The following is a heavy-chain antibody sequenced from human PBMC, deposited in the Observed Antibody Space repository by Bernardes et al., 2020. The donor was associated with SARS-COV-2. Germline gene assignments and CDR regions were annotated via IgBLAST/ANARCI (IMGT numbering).Heavy chain of an antibody. D-gene: IGHD3-22*01. CDR1: GYSLTSYG. CDR2: ISAFNGNT. CDR3: ARAFENYYDRSGNYYSDAFDI. J-gene: IGHJ3*02. V-gene: IGHV1-18*01. Sequence: ASVKVSCKVSGYSLTSYGLSWVRQPPGQGLEWMGWISAFNGNTNYAQKVQDRVTLTADTSTSTVYMELRSLRSDDTAVYYCARAFENYYDRSGNYYSDAFDIWGQGTMVTVSP.